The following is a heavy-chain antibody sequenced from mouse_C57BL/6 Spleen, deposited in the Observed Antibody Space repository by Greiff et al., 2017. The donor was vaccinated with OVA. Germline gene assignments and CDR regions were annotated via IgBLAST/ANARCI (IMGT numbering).Heavy chain of an antibody. CDR1: GYTFTDYN. Sequence: VQLQQSGPELVKPGASVKIPCKASGYTFTDYNMDWVKQSHGKSLEWIGDINPNNGGTIYNQKFKGKATLTVDTSSSTAYMELRSLTSEDTAVDYWARKWITTTAFAYWGQGTLVTVSA. D-gene: IGHD1-1*01. CDR3: ARKWITTTAFAY. J-gene: IGHJ3*01. V-gene: IGHV1-18*01. CDR2: INPNNGGT.